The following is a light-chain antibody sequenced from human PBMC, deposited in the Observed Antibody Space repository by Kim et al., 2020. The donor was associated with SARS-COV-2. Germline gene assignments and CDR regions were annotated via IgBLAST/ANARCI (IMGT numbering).Light chain of an antibody. V-gene: IGLV3-19*01. CDR3: NSRDSSGNLVI. CDR2: GKI. J-gene: IGLJ2*01. Sequence: ALGQTVRITCQGDSLRSYSASWYQQKPGQAPVLVIYGKINRPSGIPDRFSGSSSGTTASLTTTGAQAEDEADYYCNSRDSSGNLVIFGGGTKLTVL. CDR1: SLRSYS.